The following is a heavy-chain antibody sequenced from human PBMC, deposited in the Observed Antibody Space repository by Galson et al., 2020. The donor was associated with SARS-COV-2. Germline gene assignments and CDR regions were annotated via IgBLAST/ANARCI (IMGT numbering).Heavy chain of an antibody. CDR1: GGSFSGDY. D-gene: IGHD1-1*01. CDR2: INHFGTT. Sequence: SETLSLTCAVYGGSFSGDYWNWIRQPPGKGLEWIGKINHFGTTDYSPSLKSRVTISIDTSKNQFSLRVSSVTAADTAVYYCSRGRERDNTFYYHYYMDVWGKGTTVTVSS. J-gene: IGHJ6*03. CDR3: SRGRERDNTFYYHYYMDV. V-gene: IGHV4-34*01.